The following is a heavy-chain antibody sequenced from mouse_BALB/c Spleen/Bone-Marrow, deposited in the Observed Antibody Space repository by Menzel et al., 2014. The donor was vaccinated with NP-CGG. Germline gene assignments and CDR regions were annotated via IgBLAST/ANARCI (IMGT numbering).Heavy chain of an antibody. V-gene: IGHV8-11*01. D-gene: IGHD2-4*01. CDR2: IWWNDNK. J-gene: IGHJ4*01. CDR1: GFSLSTYG. Sequence: QVTLKESGPGILQPSQTLSLTCFFSGFSLSTYGVGRIGQPSGKGLEWLAHIWWNDNKYYTTALKSRLTISKDTSNNQVFLKIASVDTADTATYYCARIYFNYEGAVDYWGQGTSVTVSS. CDR3: ARIYFNYEGAVDY.